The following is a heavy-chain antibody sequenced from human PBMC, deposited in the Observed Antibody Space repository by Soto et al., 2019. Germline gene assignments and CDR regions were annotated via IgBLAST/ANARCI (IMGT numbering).Heavy chain of an antibody. CDR1: GYTFTSYD. CDR3: ASGRHIVGAIIAAY. V-gene: IGHV1-8*01. J-gene: IGHJ4*02. D-gene: IGHD1-26*01. CDR2: MNPNSGNT. Sequence: QVQLVQSGAEVKKPGASVKVSCKASGYTFTSYDINWVRQATGQGLEWMGWMNPNSGNTGYAQKFQGRVTTTRKTSIRTAEMELSTLRSEDTAVYYCASGRHIVGAIIAAYWGQGTVVTVSS.